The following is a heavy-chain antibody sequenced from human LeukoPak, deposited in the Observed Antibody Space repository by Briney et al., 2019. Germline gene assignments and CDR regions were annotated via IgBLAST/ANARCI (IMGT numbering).Heavy chain of an antibody. J-gene: IGHJ4*02. V-gene: IGHV3-23*01. Sequence: GGSLRLSCAASGCTFSSYGMSWVGQAPGKGMEWVSAISGSGGSTYYADSVKGRFTISRDNSKNSLYLQMNSLRAEDTAVYYCARDSIGGSYETGRTDYWGQGTLVTVSS. CDR1: GCTFSSYG. D-gene: IGHD1-26*01. CDR2: ISGSGGST. CDR3: ARDSIGGSYETGRTDY.